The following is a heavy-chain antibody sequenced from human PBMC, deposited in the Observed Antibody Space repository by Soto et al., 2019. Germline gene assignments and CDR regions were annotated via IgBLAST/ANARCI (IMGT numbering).Heavy chain of an antibody. Sequence: PGRALRVSCADFGFTCISYDMHFFRHSPFKGLEWVAVISYDGSNKYYADSVKGRFTISRDNSKNTLYLQMNSLRAEDTAVYYCARGGHYYDSSGYVGYWGQGTLVTVSS. J-gene: IGHJ4*02. CDR3: ARGGHYYDSSGYVGY. D-gene: IGHD3-22*01. V-gene: IGHV3-30-3*01. CDR2: ISYDGSNK. CDR1: GFTCISYD.